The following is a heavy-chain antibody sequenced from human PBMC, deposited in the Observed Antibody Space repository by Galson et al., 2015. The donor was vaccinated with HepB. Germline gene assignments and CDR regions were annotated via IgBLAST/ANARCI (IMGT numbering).Heavy chain of an antibody. J-gene: IGHJ4*02. CDR3: AKSPGRGYSGYDHGIFDY. CDR1: GFTFSSYA. D-gene: IGHD5-12*01. Sequence: SLRLSCAASGFTFSSYAMSWVRQAPGKGQEWVSAISGSGGSTYYADSVKGRFTISRDNSKNTLYLQMNSLRAEDTAVYYCAKSPGRGYSGYDHGIFDYWGQGTLVTVSS. V-gene: IGHV3-23*01. CDR2: ISGSGGST.